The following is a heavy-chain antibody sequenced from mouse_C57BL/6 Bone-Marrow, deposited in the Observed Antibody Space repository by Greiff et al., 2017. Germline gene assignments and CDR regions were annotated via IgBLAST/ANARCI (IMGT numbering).Heavy chain of an antibody. D-gene: IGHD2-10*01. CDR1: GFNIKDYY. J-gene: IGHJ2*01. CDR3: ASLLGY. V-gene: IGHV14-2*01. Sequence: VQLQQSGAELVKPGASVKFSCTASGFNIKDYYMPWVKQRTEQGLGWIGRIYPEDGETQYAPKFQGKATITADTSSNTAYLQLSSLTSEDTAVYYCASLLGYWGQGTTLTVSS. CDR2: IYPEDGET.